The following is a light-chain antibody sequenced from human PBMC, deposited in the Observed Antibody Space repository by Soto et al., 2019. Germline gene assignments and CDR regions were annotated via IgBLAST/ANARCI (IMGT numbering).Light chain of an antibody. V-gene: IGKV3-11*01. CDR2: AAS. J-gene: IGKJ2*02. CDR3: QQRREWPRT. Sequence: IVLTQSPATLSLSPGEGATLSCMASQSVDNYLAWYQQTPGLAPRLLIYAASIRATGIPARFSGSGSGTDFTLTISSLEHEDFAVYYCQQRREWPRTFGQGTKVDIK. CDR1: QSVDNY.